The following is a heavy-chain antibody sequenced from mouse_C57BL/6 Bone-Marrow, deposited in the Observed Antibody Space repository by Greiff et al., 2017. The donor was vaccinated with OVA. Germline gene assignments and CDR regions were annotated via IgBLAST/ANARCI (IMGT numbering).Heavy chain of an antibody. J-gene: IGHJ2*01. V-gene: IGHV1-81*01. CDR3: ARGTTVVATGDFDY. D-gene: IGHD1-1*01. CDR2: IYPRSGNT. CDR1: GYTFTSYG. Sequence: QVQLQQSGAELARPGASVKLSCKASGYTFTSYGISWVKQRTGQGLEWIGEIYPRSGNTYYNEKFKGKATLTADKSSSTAYMELRSLTSEDSADDVYARGTTVVATGDFDYWGQGTTLTVSS.